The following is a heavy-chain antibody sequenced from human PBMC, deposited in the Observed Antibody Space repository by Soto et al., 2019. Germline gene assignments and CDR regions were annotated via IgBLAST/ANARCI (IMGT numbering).Heavy chain of an antibody. CDR3: ARDGPPFDY. CDR1: GFSFRNYA. Sequence: PGGSLRLSCAASGFSFRNYAMSWVRQAPGKGLEWISTLTGSSSNIYYADSVKGRFTISRDNSKNTLYLQMNSLRAEDTAVYYCARDGPPFDYWGQGTLVTVS. V-gene: IGHV3-23*01. CDR2: LTGSSSNI. J-gene: IGHJ4*02.